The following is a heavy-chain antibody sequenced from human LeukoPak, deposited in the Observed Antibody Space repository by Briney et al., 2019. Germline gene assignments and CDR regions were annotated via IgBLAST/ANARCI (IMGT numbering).Heavy chain of an antibody. CDR2: IYTSGST. CDR1: GGSISSYY. V-gene: IGHV4-4*07. J-gene: IGHJ4*02. CDR3: ARQGVAAAGEYSYGSSVDY. Sequence: PSETLSLTCTVSGGSISSYYWSWIRQPAGKGLEWIGRIYTSGSTNYNPSLKSRVTMSVDTSKNQFSLKLSSVTAADTAVYYCARQGVAAAGEYSYGSSVDYWGQGTLVTVSS. D-gene: IGHD5-18*01.